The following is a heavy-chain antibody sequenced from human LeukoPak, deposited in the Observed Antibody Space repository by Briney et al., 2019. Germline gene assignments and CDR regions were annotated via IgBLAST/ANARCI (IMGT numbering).Heavy chain of an antibody. J-gene: IGHJ4*02. Sequence: GGSLRPSCVASGFTLSSYSMSWVRQAPGKGLEWVSAMSGSDTGSWYADSVKGRFTISRDTSKTTLYLQMNSLRAEDTAIYYCAKDARSFGGTYFDYWGQGIQVTVSS. CDR2: MSGSDTGS. CDR1: GFTLSSYS. V-gene: IGHV3-23*01. CDR3: AKDARSFGGTYFDY. D-gene: IGHD4-23*01.